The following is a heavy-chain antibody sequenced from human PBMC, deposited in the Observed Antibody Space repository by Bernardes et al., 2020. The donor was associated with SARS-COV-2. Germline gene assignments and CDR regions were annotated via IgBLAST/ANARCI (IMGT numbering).Heavy chain of an antibody. CDR1: GFTFSSYG. J-gene: IGHJ4*02. CDR2: IWYDGSNK. D-gene: IGHD6-13*01. CDR3: ARDKGDSSSWYGSYFVC. V-gene: IGHV3-33*01. Sequence: GSLLLSCAASGFTFSSYGMHWVRQAPGKGLEWGAVIWYDGSNKFYADSVKGRFTISRDNSKNTLYLQMNSLRAEDTAVYYCARDKGDSSSWYGSYFVCWGQGTLVTVSS.